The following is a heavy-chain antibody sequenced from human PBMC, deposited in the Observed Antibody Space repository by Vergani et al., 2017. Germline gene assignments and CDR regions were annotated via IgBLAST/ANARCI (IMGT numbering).Heavy chain of an antibody. Sequence: QVQLQESGPGLVKPSETLSLTCAVSGYSISSGYYWGWIRQPPGKGLEWIGSIYHSGSTYYNPSLKSRVTISVDTSKNQFSLKLSSVTAADTAVYYCARGRRXAVVTAIPYNWFDPWGQGTLVTVSS. CDR1: GYSISSGYY. CDR2: IYHSGST. V-gene: IGHV4-38-2*01. J-gene: IGHJ5*02. D-gene: IGHD2-21*02. CDR3: ARGRRXAVVTAIPYNWFDP.